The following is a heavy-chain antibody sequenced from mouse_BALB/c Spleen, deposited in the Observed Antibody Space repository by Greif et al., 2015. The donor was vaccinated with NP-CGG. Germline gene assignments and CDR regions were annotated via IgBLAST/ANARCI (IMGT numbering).Heavy chain of an antibody. CDR2: ISSGGSYT. Sequence: EVMLVESGGGLVKPGGSLKLSCAASGFTFSSYAMSWVRQTPEKRLEWVATISSGGSYTYYPDSVKGRFTISRDNAKNTLFLQMSSLRSEDTAMYYCARQPLFYAMDYWGQGTSVTVSS. V-gene: IGHV5-9-1*01. J-gene: IGHJ4*01. CDR1: GFTFSSYA. CDR3: ARQPLFYAMDY.